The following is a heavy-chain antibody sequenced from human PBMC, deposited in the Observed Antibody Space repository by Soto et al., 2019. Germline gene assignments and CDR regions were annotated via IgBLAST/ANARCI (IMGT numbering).Heavy chain of an antibody. J-gene: IGHJ3*02. CDR1: GFTFNTYA. Sequence: GGSLRLSCAASGFTFNTYAMSWVRQAPGQGLEWVSAISGSGFSTYYADSVKGRFSISSDSSKNTLFLQMDSLRADDTAVYFCATFTFGRPFDTWGQGTMVTVSS. V-gene: IGHV3-23*01. CDR3: ATFTFGRPFDT. CDR2: ISGSGFST. D-gene: IGHD3-16*01.